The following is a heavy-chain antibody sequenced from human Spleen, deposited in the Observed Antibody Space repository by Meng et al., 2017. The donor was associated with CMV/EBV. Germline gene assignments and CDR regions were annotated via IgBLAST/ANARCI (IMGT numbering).Heavy chain of an antibody. J-gene: IGHJ6*02. Sequence: FTGSGISGLRRAPEQGLEWMGWISAYNGNTDYAQKLPGRVTMTTDTATSTAYVELRSLRSDDTAVYYCARGGLGVVVPAYYYYGMDVWGPGTTVTVSS. V-gene: IGHV1-18*01. CDR1: FTGSG. D-gene: IGHD2-2*01. CDR3: ARGGLGVVVPAYYYYGMDV. CDR2: ISAYNGNT.